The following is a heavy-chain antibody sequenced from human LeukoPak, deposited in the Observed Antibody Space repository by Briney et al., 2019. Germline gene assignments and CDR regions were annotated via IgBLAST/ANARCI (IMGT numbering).Heavy chain of an antibody. V-gene: IGHV3-30-3*01. CDR1: GFTFSSNA. J-gene: IGHJ4*02. Sequence: GRPLRLSCAASGFTFSSNAIHWVRQAPGKGLEWVTVISYDGSNKYYADSVKGRFTISRDNSKNTLYLQMNSLRAEDTAVYYCVSEYSGSFHWGQGTLVTVSS. CDR2: ISYDGSNK. D-gene: IGHD1-26*01. CDR3: VSEYSGSFH.